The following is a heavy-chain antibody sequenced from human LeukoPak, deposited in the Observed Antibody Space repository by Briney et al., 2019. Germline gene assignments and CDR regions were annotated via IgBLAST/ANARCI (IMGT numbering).Heavy chain of an antibody. D-gene: IGHD6-19*01. CDR2: IYSGGST. Sequence: GGSLRLSCAASGFTVSSTYMSWVRQAPGKGLEWVSVIYSGGSTDYAVSVKGRFTISRDNSKNMLYLQVNSLRAEDTAVYYCVRETPAVAGAFDYWGQGTLVTVSS. J-gene: IGHJ4*02. CDR3: VRETPAVAGAFDY. CDR1: GFTVSSTY. V-gene: IGHV3-53*01.